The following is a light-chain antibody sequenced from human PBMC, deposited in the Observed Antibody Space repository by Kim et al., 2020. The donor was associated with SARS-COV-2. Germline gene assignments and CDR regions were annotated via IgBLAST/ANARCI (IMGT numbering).Light chain of an antibody. CDR1: SSYVGSYNV. CDR2: EVS. J-gene: IGLJ1*01. V-gene: IGLV2-23*02. CDR3: CSYAGSSALDV. Sequence: SMTISCTGTSSYVGSYNVVSWYQQRPGKAPNLIIYEVSKRPSGVSNRFSGSKSDNTASLTISGLEAEDEADYYCCSYAGSSALDVFGTGTKVTVL.